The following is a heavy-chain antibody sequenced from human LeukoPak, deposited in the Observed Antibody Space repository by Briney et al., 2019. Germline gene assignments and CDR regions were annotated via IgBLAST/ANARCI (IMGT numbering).Heavy chain of an antibody. CDR3: AIGDGLGELSSSFDH. CDR2: ISGSGSST. CDR1: GFTFSNYA. J-gene: IGHJ4*02. Sequence: GGSLRLSCAASGFTFSNYAMTWVRQAPGKGLEWVSGISGSGSSTYYADSLKGRFTISRDNSKNTLYLRMNSLRTEDTAVYYCAIGDGLGELSSSFDHWGQGTLVTVSS. D-gene: IGHD3-16*02. V-gene: IGHV3-23*01.